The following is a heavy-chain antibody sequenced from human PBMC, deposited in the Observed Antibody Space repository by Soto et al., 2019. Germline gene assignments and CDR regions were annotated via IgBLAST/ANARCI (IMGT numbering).Heavy chain of an antibody. D-gene: IGHD6-19*01. Sequence: GGSLRLSCAASGFTFSSFGMHWVRQAPGQGLEWVALIGYNDRNKNYADSVKGRFTISRDTTKNTVHLQMDSLRAEDTAVYYYARVWLGRYFDYWGQGTLVTVSS. CDR1: GFTFSSFG. CDR2: IGYNDRNK. CDR3: ARVWLGRYFDY. J-gene: IGHJ4*02. V-gene: IGHV3-33*01.